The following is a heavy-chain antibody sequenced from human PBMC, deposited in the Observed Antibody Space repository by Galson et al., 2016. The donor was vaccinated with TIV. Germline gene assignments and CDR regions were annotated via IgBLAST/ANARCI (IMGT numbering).Heavy chain of an antibody. CDR2: ISVYNGNT. CDR1: GYIFNNFG. Sequence: SVKVSCKASGYIFNNFGVSWVRQAPGQGLEWMAWISVYNGNTNYTQSLQGRVTLTTDTSTSTAYMELRSLRSDDTAVYYCARDTRSLLAEATMDYWGQGTLVTVSS. J-gene: IGHJ4*02. D-gene: IGHD6-25*01. CDR3: ARDTRSLLAEATMDY. V-gene: IGHV1-18*01.